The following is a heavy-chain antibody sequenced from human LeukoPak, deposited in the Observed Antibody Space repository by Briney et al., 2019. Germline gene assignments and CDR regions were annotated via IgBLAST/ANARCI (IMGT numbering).Heavy chain of an antibody. J-gene: IGHJ4*02. CDR1: GGSISSYY. Sequence: KPSETLSLTCTVSGGSISSYYWSWIRQPPGKGLEWIGYIYTSGSTNYNPSLKSRVTISVDTSKNQFSLKLSSVTAADTAVYYCARVLRYYYDSSGFHTRMYYFDYWGQGTLVTVSS. CDR2: IYTSGST. CDR3: ARVLRYYYDSSGFHTRMYYFDY. D-gene: IGHD3-22*01. V-gene: IGHV4-4*08.